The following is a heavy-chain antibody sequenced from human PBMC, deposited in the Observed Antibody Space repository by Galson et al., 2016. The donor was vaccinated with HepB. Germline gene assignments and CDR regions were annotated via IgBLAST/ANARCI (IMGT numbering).Heavy chain of an antibody. CDR1: TYSISNGHY. D-gene: IGHD3-22*01. CDR2: VYRSGSS. V-gene: IGHV4-38-2*01. Sequence: SETLSLTCPVSTYSISNGHYWGWMRQPPGKGLEWIGSVYRSGSSYYNPSLRSRVSISVDTAKNHFSLMLTSVTAADTAIYYCARTLLPASIGGPFDFWGPGTLITVSS. CDR3: ARTLLPASIGGPFDF. J-gene: IGHJ3*01.